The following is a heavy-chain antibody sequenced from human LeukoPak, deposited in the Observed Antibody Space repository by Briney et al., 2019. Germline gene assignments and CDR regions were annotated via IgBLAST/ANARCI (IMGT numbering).Heavy chain of an antibody. D-gene: IGHD6-13*01. Sequence: GGSLRLSCVASGFNFNTYGMHWVRQAAGKGFEWLAVTSYDGSKNNYAASVRGRLTISRDNSKSSLYLQMNNLRPEDTAVYYCTKDPFAYSSNWHFESWGQGTLVAVSS. CDR3: TKDPFAYSSNWHFES. CDR1: GFNFNTYG. J-gene: IGHJ1*01. V-gene: IGHV3-30*18. CDR2: TSYDGSKN.